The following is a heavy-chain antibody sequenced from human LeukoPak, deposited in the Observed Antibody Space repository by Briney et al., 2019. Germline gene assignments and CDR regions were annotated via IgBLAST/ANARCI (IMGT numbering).Heavy chain of an antibody. V-gene: IGHV5-51*01. Sequence: GESLKISCKGSGYSFTNYWIGWVRQMPGKGLEWMGVIYPGDSDTTYGPSFQGQVTISAVKSISTAYLQWSSLKASDTAMYYCARRWPGTTHFDYWGQGTLVTVSS. CDR3: ARRWPGTTHFDY. CDR1: GYSFTNYW. J-gene: IGHJ4*02. CDR2: IYPGDSDT. D-gene: IGHD1-1*01.